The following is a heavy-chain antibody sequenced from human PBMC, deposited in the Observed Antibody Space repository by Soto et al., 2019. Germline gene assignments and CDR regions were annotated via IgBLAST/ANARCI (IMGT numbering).Heavy chain of an antibody. V-gene: IGHV3-7*01. D-gene: IGHD3-3*01. CDR2: IKQDGSEK. CDR1: GFTCSSYG. J-gene: IGHJ4*02. CDR3: ALLGVVTAPNRKVFDY. Sequence: GGSLRVCCAASGFTCSSYGRSWVRQAPGKGLEWVANIKQDGSEKYYVDSVKGRFTISRDNAKNSLYLQMNSLRAEDTAVYYCALLGVVTAPNRKVFDYWGQGTLVTVSS.